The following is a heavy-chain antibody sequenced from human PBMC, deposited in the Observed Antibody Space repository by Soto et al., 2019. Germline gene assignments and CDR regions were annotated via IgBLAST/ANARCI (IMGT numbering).Heavy chain of an antibody. V-gene: IGHV1-18*01. Sequence: ASVKVSCXASGYTFTSYGISWVRQAPGQGLEWMGWISAYNGNTNYAQKLQGRVTMTTDTSTSTAYMELRSLRSDDTAVYYCARLPIFYDSSGYSQNYWGQGTLVTVSS. CDR1: GYTFTSYG. J-gene: IGHJ4*02. D-gene: IGHD3-22*01. CDR3: ARLPIFYDSSGYSQNY. CDR2: ISAYNGNT.